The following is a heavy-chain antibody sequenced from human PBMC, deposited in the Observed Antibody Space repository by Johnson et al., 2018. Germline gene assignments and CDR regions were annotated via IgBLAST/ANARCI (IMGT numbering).Heavy chain of an antibody. V-gene: IGHV3-66*02. J-gene: IGHJ3*02. CDR2: IYSGGST. CDR3: ANLGHYGDNAFDI. D-gene: IGHD4-17*01. Sequence: VQLVESGGGLVQPGGSLRLSCAASGFTVSNKYMSWVRQAPGKGLEWVQVIYSGGSTYYADSVQGRFTIPSDNPKNTLYLQMNSLRAEDTAGYYCANLGHYGDNAFDIWGQGTMVTVSS. CDR1: GFTVSNKY.